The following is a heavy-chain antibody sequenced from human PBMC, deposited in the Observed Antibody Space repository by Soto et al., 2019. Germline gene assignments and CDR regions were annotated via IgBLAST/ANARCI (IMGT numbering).Heavy chain of an antibody. V-gene: IGHV4-59*01. J-gene: IGHJ6*02. CDR1: GGSISSYY. Sequence: PSETLSLTCTVSGGSISSYYWSWIRQPPGKGLEWIGYIYYSGSTNYNPSLKSRVTISVDTSKNQFSLKLSSVTAADTAVYYCARVTAGYYDSSGYYYYYGMDVWGQGTTVTVS. CDR2: IYYSGST. D-gene: IGHD3-22*01. CDR3: ARVTAGYYDSSGYYYYYGMDV.